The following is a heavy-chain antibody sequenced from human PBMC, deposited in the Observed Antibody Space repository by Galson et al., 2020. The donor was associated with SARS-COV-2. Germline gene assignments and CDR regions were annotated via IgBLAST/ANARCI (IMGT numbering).Heavy chain of an antibody. V-gene: IGHV1-2*02. CDR2: IYSDSRGT. CDR1: RYTFTGYY. CDR3: AREPRSWGSSAGDY. Sequence: ASVKVSCKASRYTFTGYYFHWLRQAPGPGLEWMGWIYSDSRGTNYAQKFQGRVTMTIDSSISTAYMGLTRLTSNDTAVYYCAREPRSWGSSAGDYWGQGTLVTVSS. D-gene: IGHD6-13*01. J-gene: IGHJ4*02.